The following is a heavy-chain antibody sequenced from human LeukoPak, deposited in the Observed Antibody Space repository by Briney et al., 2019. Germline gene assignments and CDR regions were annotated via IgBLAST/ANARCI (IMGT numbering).Heavy chain of an antibody. CDR3: ARCDHFEVAAKRDWYFDL. D-gene: IGHD2-15*01. CDR1: GYIFTSYD. CDR2: MNPNSGNT. V-gene: IGHV1-8*01. Sequence: ASVKVSCKASGYIFTSYDINWVRQATGQGLEWMGWMNPNSGNTDYAQKFQGRVTMTRDMSTSTVYMELSSLRSEDTAVYYCARCDHFEVAAKRDWYFDLWGRGTLVTVSS. J-gene: IGHJ2*01.